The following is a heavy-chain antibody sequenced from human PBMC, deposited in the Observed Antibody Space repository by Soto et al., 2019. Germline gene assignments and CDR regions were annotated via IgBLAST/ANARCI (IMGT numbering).Heavy chain of an antibody. CDR2: INPNSGGT. Sequence: QVQLVQSGAEVKKPGASVKVSCKAYGYTFTVYYMHWVRQAPGQGLDWMGWINPNSGGTNYAQKFQVSVTITSDTSNSTAYMELSRRRSDDTAVYYCARSMIVLGTVPTYYYYGMDVWGQGTKVTVYS. CDR1: GYTFTVYY. V-gene: IGHV1-2*02. CDR3: ARSMIVLGTVPTYYYYGMDV. J-gene: IGHJ6*02. D-gene: IGHD3-22*01.